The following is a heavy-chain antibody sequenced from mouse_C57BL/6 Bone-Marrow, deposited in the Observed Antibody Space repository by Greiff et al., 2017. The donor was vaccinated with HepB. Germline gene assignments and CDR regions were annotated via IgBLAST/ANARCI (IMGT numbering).Heavy chain of an antibody. CDR3: VKAVSSGSSYTWFAY. Sequence: EVKLVESGGGLVQPGASLRLSCAASGFTFNDYQMSWVRQAPGKAPEWLALIRNKANGYTTEYTASVKGRFTISRDNSQNILYLQMNTLRAEDSATYYCVKAVSSGSSYTWFAYWCQGTLVTVSA. J-gene: IGHJ3*01. CDR2: IRNKANGYTT. D-gene: IGHD1-1*01. V-gene: IGHV7-4*01. CDR1: GFTFNDYQ.